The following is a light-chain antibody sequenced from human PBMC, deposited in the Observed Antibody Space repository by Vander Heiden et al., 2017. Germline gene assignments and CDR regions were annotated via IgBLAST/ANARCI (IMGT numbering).Light chain of an antibody. Sequence: QSALTQPPSSSASPCHSVTTPCTGTSSDVGGKDFVSWDHHRPGKAPKLLIYEVSMRPSGVPDRFSGSKSGNTAYLTVAGLQAEDEGDYYCSSYAGSNTFYVFGSGTEVSVL. CDR2: EVS. CDR3: SSYAGSNTFYV. V-gene: IGLV2-8*01. CDR1: SSDVGGKDF. J-gene: IGLJ1*01.